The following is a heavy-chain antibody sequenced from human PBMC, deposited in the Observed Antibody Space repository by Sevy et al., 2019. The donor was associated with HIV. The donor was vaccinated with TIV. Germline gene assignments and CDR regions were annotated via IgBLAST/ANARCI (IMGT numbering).Heavy chain of an antibody. J-gene: IGHJ4*02. CDR3: ACGYNYGYLFDY. V-gene: IGHV3-30-3*01. CDR2: ISYVDNNK. D-gene: IGHD5-18*01. CDR1: GFFFSNYA. Sequence: GGSLRLSCAASGFFFSNYAMHWVRQAPGKGLEWVAVISYVDNNKYYADSVKGRFTISRDNSKNALYLQMDSLRAEDTAVYYCACGYNYGYLFDYWGQGTLVTVSS.